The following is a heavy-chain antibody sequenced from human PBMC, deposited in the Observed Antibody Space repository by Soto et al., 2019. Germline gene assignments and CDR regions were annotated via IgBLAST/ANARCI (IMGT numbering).Heavy chain of an antibody. CDR3: AKDSPYGSGRYYGCSGCSMDV. CDR2: ISGSGGTT. CDR1: GFTFSNYG. Sequence: EVQLLESGGGLVQPGGSLRLSCAASGFTFSNYGMSWVRQAPGKGLEWVSVISGSGGTTYYADSVKGRFTISRDNPNNTLFLQLNGLRADDTAVYYCAKDSPYGSGRYYGCSGCSMDVWGQGTTVTVSS. D-gene: IGHD3-10*01. V-gene: IGHV3-23*01. J-gene: IGHJ6*02.